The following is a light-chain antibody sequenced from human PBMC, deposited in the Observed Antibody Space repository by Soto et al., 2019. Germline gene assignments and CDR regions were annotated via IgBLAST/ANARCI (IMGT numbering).Light chain of an antibody. J-gene: IGKJ4*01. CDR2: AAS. Sequence: DIQMTQSPSSLSASVGDEVTITCRASQTIMTYLNWYQLKPGKPPRLLIYAASSLQSGVPSRFSGSGSGTDFTLTISRLEPEDFAVYYCQQFSSYPLTFGGGTKVEIK. CDR3: QQFSSYPLT. V-gene: IGKV1-39*01. CDR1: QTIMTY.